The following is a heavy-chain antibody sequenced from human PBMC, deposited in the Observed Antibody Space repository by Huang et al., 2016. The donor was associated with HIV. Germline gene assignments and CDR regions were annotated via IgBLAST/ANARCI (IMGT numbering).Heavy chain of an antibody. Sequence: QLQLQESGPGQVKPSETLSLTCTVCGDFIRSTNYYWGWIRQSPGRGLEWVGSVYQSGRTNYNPSLKSRVTLSVDTSRNQFSLRLNSVTAADTAVYYCASQHIGAAATWFWGRGTQVAVSS. J-gene: IGHJ4*02. CDR1: GDFIRSTNYY. CDR2: VYQSGRT. CDR3: ASQHIGAAATWF. V-gene: IGHV4-39*01. D-gene: IGHD6-13*01.